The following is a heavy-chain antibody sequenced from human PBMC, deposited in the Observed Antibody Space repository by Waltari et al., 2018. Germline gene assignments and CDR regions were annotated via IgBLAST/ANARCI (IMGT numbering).Heavy chain of an antibody. CDR1: GGSIRSSRYY. CDR3: ARLPPPGGYCSGGSCYAHKGFDY. D-gene: IGHD2-15*01. CDR2: IYYSGST. V-gene: IGHV4-39*01. Sequence: QLQLQESGPGLVKPSETLSLTCTVSGGSIRSSRYYWGWIRQPPGKGLGWLGSIYYSGSTYYNPSLKSRVTISVDTSKNQFSLKLSSVTAADTAVYYCARLPPPGGYCSGGSCYAHKGFDYWGQGTLVTVSS. J-gene: IGHJ4*02.